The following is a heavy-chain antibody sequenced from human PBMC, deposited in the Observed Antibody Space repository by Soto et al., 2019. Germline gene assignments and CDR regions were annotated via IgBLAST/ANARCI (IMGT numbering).Heavy chain of an antibody. J-gene: IGHJ6*03. CDR3: ARGRRAIGNYYYYYMDV. V-gene: IGHV1-3*01. CDR1: GYTFISYA. Sequence: GASVKVSCKASGYTFISYAMHWVRQAPGQRLEWMGWINVGNGNTRYSQKVQGRVTITRDTSASTAYMELSSLRSEDTAVYYCARGRRAIGNYYYYYMDVWGKGTTVTVSS. D-gene: IGHD2-21*01. CDR2: INVGNGNT.